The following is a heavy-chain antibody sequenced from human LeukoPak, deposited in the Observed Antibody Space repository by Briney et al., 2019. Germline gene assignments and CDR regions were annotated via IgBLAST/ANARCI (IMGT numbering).Heavy chain of an antibody. CDR2: IFYSGTT. CDR1: GGSIRSYY. CDR3: ASTRIPAAEIDY. Sequence: SETLSLTCTVSGGSIRSYYWNWIRQSPGKGLEWIAYIFYSGTTNYNPSLKSRVTILVDTSKNQFSLKLASVTAADTAVYYCASTRIPAAEIDYWGQGTLVTVSS. J-gene: IGHJ4*02. D-gene: IGHD6-25*01. V-gene: IGHV4-59*01.